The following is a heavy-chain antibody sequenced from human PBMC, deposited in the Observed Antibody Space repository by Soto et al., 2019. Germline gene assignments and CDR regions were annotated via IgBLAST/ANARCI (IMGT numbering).Heavy chain of an antibody. V-gene: IGHV5-51*01. CDR2: IYPGDSDT. D-gene: IGHD4-4*01. CDR3: ARHISNVRYNYYVMDG. J-gene: IGHJ6*02. CDR1: GCTVKDYW. Sequence: RGESLKISGNGSGCTVKDYWIGWVRQLPGKGLEWMGIIYPGDSDTRYSPSFQGHVTITVDKSTNTAYLQWNTLRASDTAMYYCARHISNVRYNYYVMDGWGQGTTVTVSS.